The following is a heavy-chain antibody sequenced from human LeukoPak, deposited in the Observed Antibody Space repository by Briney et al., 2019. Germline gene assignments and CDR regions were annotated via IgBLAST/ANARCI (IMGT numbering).Heavy chain of an antibody. V-gene: IGHV3-23*01. D-gene: IGHD3-10*01. J-gene: IGHJ4*02. Sequence: QPGGSLRLSCAASGFTFSNAWMSWVRQAPGKGLEWVSAISGSGGSTYYADSVKGRFTISRDNSKNTLYLQMNSLRAEDTAVYYCAKGLGGSLWFGESSAYDYWGQGTLVTVSS. CDR2: ISGSGGST. CDR1: GFTFSNAW. CDR3: AKGLGGSLWFGESSAYDY.